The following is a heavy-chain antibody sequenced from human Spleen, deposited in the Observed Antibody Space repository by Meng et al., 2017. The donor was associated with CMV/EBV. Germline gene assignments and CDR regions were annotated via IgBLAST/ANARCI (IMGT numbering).Heavy chain of an antibody. CDR3: AREATPHEVPAARIDY. CDR1: SISSGGYY. Sequence: SISSGGYYWSWIRQHPGKGLEWIGYIYYSGSTYYNPSLKSRVTISVDTSKNQFSLKLSSVTAADTAVYYCAREATPHEVPAARIDYWGQGTLVTVSS. V-gene: IGHV4-31*02. J-gene: IGHJ4*02. D-gene: IGHD2-2*01. CDR2: IYYSGST.